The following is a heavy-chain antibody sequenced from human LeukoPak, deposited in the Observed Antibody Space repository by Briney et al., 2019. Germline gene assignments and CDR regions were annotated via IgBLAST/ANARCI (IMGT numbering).Heavy chain of an antibody. Sequence: SVKVSCKASGGTFSSYAISWVRQAPGQGLECMGGIIPIFGTANYAQKFQGRVTITTDESTSTAYMELSSLRSEDTAVYYCARDRGYYDSSGYYPGYWGQGTLVTVSS. CDR1: GGTFSSYA. D-gene: IGHD3-22*01. CDR3: ARDRGYYDSSGYYPGY. CDR2: IIPIFGTA. J-gene: IGHJ4*02. V-gene: IGHV1-69*05.